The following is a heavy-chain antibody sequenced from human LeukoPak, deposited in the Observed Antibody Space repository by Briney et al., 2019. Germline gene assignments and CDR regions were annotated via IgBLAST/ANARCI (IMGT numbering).Heavy chain of an antibody. CDR2: IYYSGST. D-gene: IGHD5-18*01. CDR1: GGSFSGYY. Sequence: SSETLSLTCAVYGGSFSGYYWSWIRQPPGKGLEWIGYIYYSGSTNYDPSLKSRVTISVDTSKNQFSLKLSSVTAADTAVYYCARGLGYSYGFDYWGQGTLVTVSS. J-gene: IGHJ4*02. V-gene: IGHV4-59*01. CDR3: ARGLGYSYGFDY.